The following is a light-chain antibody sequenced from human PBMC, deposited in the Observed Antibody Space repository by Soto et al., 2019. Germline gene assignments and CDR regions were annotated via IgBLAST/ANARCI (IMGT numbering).Light chain of an antibody. CDR2: EVS. J-gene: IGLJ2*01. CDR1: SSDVGGYNY. V-gene: IGLV2-8*01. Sequence: QYVLTQPPSASGSPGQSVTISCTGTSSDVGGYNYVSWYQQHPGKAPKLMIYEVSKRPSGVPDRFSGSKSGNTASLTVSGLQAEDEADYYCNSYAGSNNVVFGGGTQLTVL. CDR3: NSYAGSNNVV.